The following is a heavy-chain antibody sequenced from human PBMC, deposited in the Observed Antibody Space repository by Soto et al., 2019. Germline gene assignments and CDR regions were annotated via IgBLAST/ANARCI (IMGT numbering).Heavy chain of an antibody. Sequence: SETLSLTCTVSGVSVSSVSYYWNWIRQSPEKGLEWIGYIYYSGSTKYNPSLNSRVTMSVDTSKNQFSLKLISVTAADTAVYYCARSLKVLSGCFNPWGQGTLVTV. V-gene: IGHV4-61*01. CDR3: ARSLKVLSGCFNP. CDR1: GVSVSSVSYY. CDR2: IYYSGST. J-gene: IGHJ5*01. D-gene: IGHD6-19*01.